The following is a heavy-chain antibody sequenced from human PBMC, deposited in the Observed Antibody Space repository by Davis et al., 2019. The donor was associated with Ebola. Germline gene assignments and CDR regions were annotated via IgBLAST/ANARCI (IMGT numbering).Heavy chain of an antibody. CDR3: ARGDIGRGGFFGF. Sequence: ASVKVSCKASGYSFTDYYMHWVRQAPGQGLEWMGRINPNSGVANYAQKFQGRVAMTRDMSLSIVYMDFSRLRSDDTAVYFCARGDIGRGGFFGFWGQGSLVTVSS. CDR2: INPNSGVA. CDR1: GYSFTDYY. D-gene: IGHD2-15*01. J-gene: IGHJ4*02. V-gene: IGHV1-2*06.